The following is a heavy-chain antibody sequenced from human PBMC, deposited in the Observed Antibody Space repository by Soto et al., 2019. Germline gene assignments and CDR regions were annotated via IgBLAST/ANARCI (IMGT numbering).Heavy chain of an antibody. J-gene: IGHJ4*02. CDR1: GGSISSSSYY. V-gene: IGHV4-39*01. D-gene: IGHD1-26*01. CDR2: IYYSGST. Sequence: QLQLQESGPGLVKPSETLSLTCTVSGGSISSSSYYWGWIRQPPGKGLEWIGSIYYSGSTYYNPSLKSRVTISVDTSKNQFSLKLSSVTAADTAVYYCARPEGGSYLFNYWGQGTLVTVSS. CDR3: ARPEGGSYLFNY.